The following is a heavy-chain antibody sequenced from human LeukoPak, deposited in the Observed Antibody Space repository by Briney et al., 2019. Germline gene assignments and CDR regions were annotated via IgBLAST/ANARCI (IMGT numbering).Heavy chain of an antibody. CDR3: ARGPRNDP. Sequence: EASVKVSCKTSGYPFSTWEINWVRQAAGQGLEWLGWVHPDSGNTDYGQKFRGRVTMSRDTSTSTAYMELSGLRLDDTAVYFCARGPRNDPWGQGTLVTVSS. V-gene: IGHV1-8*01. CDR2: VHPDSGNT. J-gene: IGHJ5*02. D-gene: IGHD1-14*01. CDR1: GYPFSTWE.